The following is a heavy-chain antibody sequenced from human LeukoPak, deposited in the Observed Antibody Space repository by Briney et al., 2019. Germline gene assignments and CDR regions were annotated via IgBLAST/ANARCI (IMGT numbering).Heavy chain of an antibody. CDR1: GGSISTYY. Sequence: SETLSLTCTVSGGSISTYYLSWIRQPPGKGLEWIGYIYYSGSINYNPSLKSRVTISVDTSKNQFSLKLTSVTAADTAVYYCARSRGYSYGTTFLDYWGQGTLVTVSS. CDR3: ARSRGYSYGTTFLDY. CDR2: IYYSGSI. J-gene: IGHJ4*02. D-gene: IGHD5-18*01. V-gene: IGHV4-59*08.